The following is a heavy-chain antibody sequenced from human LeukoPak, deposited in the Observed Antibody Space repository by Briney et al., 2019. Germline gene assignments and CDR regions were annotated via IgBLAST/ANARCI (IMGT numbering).Heavy chain of an antibody. Sequence: PGGSLRLSCAASGFTFSSYWMYWVRQAPGKGPVWVSSIKTDGRITNYADSVKGRFTISRDNSKNTLYLQMNSLRAEDTAVYYCAKAPSRLGYSTFDYWGQGTLVTVSS. CDR3: AKAPSRLGYSTFDY. D-gene: IGHD3-16*01. CDR1: GFTFSSYW. V-gene: IGHV3-74*01. CDR2: IKTDGRIT. J-gene: IGHJ4*02.